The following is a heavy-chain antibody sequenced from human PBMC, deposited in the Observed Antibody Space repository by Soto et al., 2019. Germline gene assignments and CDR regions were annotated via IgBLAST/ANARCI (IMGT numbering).Heavy chain of an antibody. CDR2: ISYDGSNK. V-gene: IGHV3-30-3*01. CDR3: ARVGEQQPGDY. Sequence: QVQLVESGGGVVQPGRSLRLSCAASGFTFSSYAMHWVHQAPGKGLEWVAVISYDGSNKYYADSVKGRFTISRDNSKNTLYLQMNSLRAEDTAVYYCARVGEQQPGDYWGQGTLVTVSS. D-gene: IGHD6-13*01. J-gene: IGHJ4*02. CDR1: GFTFSSYA.